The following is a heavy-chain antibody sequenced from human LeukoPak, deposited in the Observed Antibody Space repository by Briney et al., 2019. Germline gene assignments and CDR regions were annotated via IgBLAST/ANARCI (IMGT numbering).Heavy chain of an antibody. J-gene: IGHJ6*03. V-gene: IGHV1-69*05. Sequence: SVKVSCKASGGTFSSYAISWVRQAPGQGLEWMGRIIPIFGTANYAQRFQGRVTITTDESTSTAYMELSSLRSEDTAVYYRARSRGSGQGSEGLWSRDYYYMDVWGKGTTVTVSS. CDR3: ARSRGSGQGSEGLWSRDYYYMDV. D-gene: IGHD3-10*01. CDR1: GGTFSSYA. CDR2: IIPIFGTA.